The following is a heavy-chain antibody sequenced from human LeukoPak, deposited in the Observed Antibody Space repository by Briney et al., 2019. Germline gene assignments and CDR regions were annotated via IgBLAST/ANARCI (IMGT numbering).Heavy chain of an antibody. J-gene: IGHJ4*02. CDR2: ISGSGGST. CDR1: GFTFSSYA. CDR3: AIKGEYYYDSSGYF. Sequence: GSLRLSCAASGFTFSSYAMSWVRQAPGKGLEWVSAISGSGGSTYYADSVKGRFTISRDNSKNTLYLQMNSLRAEDTAVYYCAIKGEYYYDSSGYFWGQGTLVTVSS. V-gene: IGHV3-23*01. D-gene: IGHD3-22*01.